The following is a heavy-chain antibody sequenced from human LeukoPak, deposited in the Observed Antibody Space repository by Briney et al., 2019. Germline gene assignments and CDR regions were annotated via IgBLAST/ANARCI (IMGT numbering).Heavy chain of an antibody. CDR2: IYYSGST. J-gene: IGHJ4*02. CDR1: GGSVSSGSYY. V-gene: IGHV4-61*01. Sequence: SETLSLTCTVSGGSVSSGSYYWSWVRQPPGTGLEWIGYIYYSGSTNYNPSLKSRVTISVDTSKNQFSLKLSSVTAADTAVYYCARDILTGYPYWGQGTLVTVSS. D-gene: IGHD3-9*01. CDR3: ARDILTGYPY.